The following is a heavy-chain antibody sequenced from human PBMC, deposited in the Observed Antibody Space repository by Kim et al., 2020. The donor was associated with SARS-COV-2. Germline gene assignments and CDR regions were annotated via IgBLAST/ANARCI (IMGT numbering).Heavy chain of an antibody. CDR1: GFTFSSYG. V-gene: IGHV3-33*01. CDR3: ARDLSGWYWEGGYYFDY. Sequence: GGSLRLSCAASGFTFSSYGMHWVRQAPGKGLEWVAVIWYDGSNKYYADSVKGRFTISRDNSKNTLYLQMNSLRAEDTAVYYCARDLSGWYWEGGYYFDYWGQGTLVTVSS. D-gene: IGHD6-19*01. J-gene: IGHJ4*02. CDR2: IWYDGSNK.